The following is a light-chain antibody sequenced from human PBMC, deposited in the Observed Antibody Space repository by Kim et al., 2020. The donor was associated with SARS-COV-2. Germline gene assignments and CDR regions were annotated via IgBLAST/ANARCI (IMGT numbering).Light chain of an antibody. CDR1: QSISSW. CDR3: QQYNGYSS. J-gene: IGKJ2*01. CDR2: KAS. V-gene: IGKV1-5*03. Sequence: LSAAVGDRGTITCRASQSISSWLAWYQQKPGKAPKLLIYKASSLESGVPSRFSGSGSGTEFTLTISSLQPDDFATYYCQQYNGYSSFGQGTKLEIK.